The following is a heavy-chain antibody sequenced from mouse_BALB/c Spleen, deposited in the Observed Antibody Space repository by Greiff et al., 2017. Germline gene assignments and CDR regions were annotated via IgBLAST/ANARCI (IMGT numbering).Heavy chain of an antibody. CDR2: IDPYNGGT. V-gene: IGHV1S135*01. CDR1: GYSFTDYN. J-gene: IGHJ4*01. Sequence: VQLKQSGPELVKPGASVKVSCKASGYSFTDYNMYWVKQSHGKSLEWIGYIDPYNGGTSYNQKFKGKATLTVDKSSSTAFMHLNSLTSEDSAVYYCARSPHYYGSSGYAMDYWGQGTSVTVSA. D-gene: IGHD1-1*01. CDR3: ARSPHYYGSSGYAMDY.